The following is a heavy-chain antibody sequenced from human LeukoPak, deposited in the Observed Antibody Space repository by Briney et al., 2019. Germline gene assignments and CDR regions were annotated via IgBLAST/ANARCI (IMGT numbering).Heavy chain of an antibody. V-gene: IGHV3-23*01. J-gene: IGHJ3*01. Sequence: GGSLRLSCAASGFTFSSYAMSWVRQAPGKGLEWVSAISGSGGSTYYADSVKGRFTISKDKAKNTMDLQMNSLRAEDAAVYYCAREVYSYPWYPHRGGFDLWGQGTVVTVSS. CDR1: GFTFSSYA. CDR3: AREVYSYPWYPHRGGFDL. CDR2: ISGSGGST. D-gene: IGHD1-26*01.